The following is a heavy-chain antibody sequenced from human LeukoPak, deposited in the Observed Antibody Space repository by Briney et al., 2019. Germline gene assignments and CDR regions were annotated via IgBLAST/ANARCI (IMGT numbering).Heavy chain of an antibody. Sequence: ASVKVSCKASGYTFTSYGISWVRQAPGQGLEWMGWISAYNGNTNYAQKLQSRVTMTTDTSTSTAYMELRSLRSDDTAVYYCARRHDYGDYGPGYYFDYWGQGALVTVSS. CDR3: ARRHDYGDYGPGYYFDY. CDR2: ISAYNGNT. J-gene: IGHJ4*02. V-gene: IGHV1-18*01. CDR1: GYTFTSYG. D-gene: IGHD4-17*01.